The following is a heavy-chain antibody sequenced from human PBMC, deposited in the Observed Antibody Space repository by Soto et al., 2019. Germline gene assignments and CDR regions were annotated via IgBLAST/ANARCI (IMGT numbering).Heavy chain of an antibody. J-gene: IGHJ4*02. V-gene: IGHV4-59*01. CDR3: ARARKMATITSYYFDY. D-gene: IGHD5-12*01. CDR2: IYYSGST. Sequence: SETLSLTCTVSGGSISSYYWSWIRQPPGRGLEWIGYIYYSGSTNYNPSLKSRVTISADTSKNQFSLKLSSVTAAGTAVYYCARARKMATITSYYFDYWGQGTLVTVYS. CDR1: GGSISSYY.